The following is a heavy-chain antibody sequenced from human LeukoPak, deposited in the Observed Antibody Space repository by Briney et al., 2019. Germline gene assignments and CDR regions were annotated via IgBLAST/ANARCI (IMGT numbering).Heavy chain of an antibody. CDR3: ARRETNYDILTGYYADVYFDY. Sequence: KPSETLSLTCAVYGGSFSGYYWSWIRQPPGKGLEWVGEMNHSGSTNYNPSLKRRVTISVDTSKNQFSLKLSSVTAADTAVYYCARRETNYDILTGYYADVYFDYWGQGTLVTVSS. CDR2: MNHSGST. CDR1: GGSFSGYY. V-gene: IGHV4-34*01. J-gene: IGHJ4*02. D-gene: IGHD3-9*01.